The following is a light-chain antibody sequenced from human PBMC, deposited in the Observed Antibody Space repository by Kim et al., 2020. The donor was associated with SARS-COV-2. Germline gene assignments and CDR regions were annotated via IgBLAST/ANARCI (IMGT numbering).Light chain of an antibody. Sequence: SYELTQPPSVSVSPGQTASITCSGDKLGDKYACWYQQKPGQSPVLVIYQDSKRPSGIPERFSGSNSGNTATLTISGTQATDEADYYCQAWDSSTFYVFGGGTKLTVL. V-gene: IGLV3-1*01. CDR3: QAWDSSTFYV. J-gene: IGLJ3*02. CDR2: QDS. CDR1: KLGDKY.